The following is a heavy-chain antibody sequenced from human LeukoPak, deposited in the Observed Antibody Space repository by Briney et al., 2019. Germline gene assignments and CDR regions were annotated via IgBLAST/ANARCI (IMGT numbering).Heavy chain of an antibody. D-gene: IGHD3-9*01. CDR2: ITSSSNYI. V-gene: IGHV3-21*01. CDR1: GFTFSYYS. J-gene: IGHJ4*02. Sequence: GGSLRLSCAASGFTFSYYSMNWVRQAPGKGLEWVSSITSSSNYIYYADSVKGRFTISRDNAKNSLYLQMNSLRAEDTAVYYCARASPYRWFTYFDYWGQGTLVTVSS. CDR3: ARASPYRWFTYFDY.